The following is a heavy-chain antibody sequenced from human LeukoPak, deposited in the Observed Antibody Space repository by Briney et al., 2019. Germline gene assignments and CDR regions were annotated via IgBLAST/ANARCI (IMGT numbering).Heavy chain of an antibody. V-gene: IGHV3-33*01. D-gene: IGHD1-1*01. CDR1: GFIFSNDA. Sequence: GGSLRLSCAASGFIFSNDAMHWVRQAPGKGLEWVAFIWFDGSNKHYADSVKGRFTISRDNSEDTLYLQMNSLRAEDTAVYYCVRYPSGSGFAFDSWGQGALVTVSS. CDR2: IWFDGSNK. J-gene: IGHJ4*02. CDR3: VRYPSGSGFAFDS.